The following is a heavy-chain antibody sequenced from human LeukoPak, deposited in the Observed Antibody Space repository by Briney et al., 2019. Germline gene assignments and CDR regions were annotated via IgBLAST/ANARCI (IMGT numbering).Heavy chain of an antibody. V-gene: IGHV3-74*01. CDR2: ICPDGPVT. CDR3: VRDFRSADY. J-gene: IGHJ4*02. CDR1: GFTFSIYC. Sequence: PGGSLRLSCAASGFTFSIYCMHWVRQAPGKGPMWVSRICPDGPVTNCADSVKARFSISRDYARNTVYLQMNSLRAEDTAIYYCVRDFRSADYWGQGTLVTVSS.